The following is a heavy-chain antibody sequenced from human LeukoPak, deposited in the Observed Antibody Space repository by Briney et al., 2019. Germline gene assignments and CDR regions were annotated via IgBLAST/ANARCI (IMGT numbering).Heavy chain of an antibody. Sequence: ASVKVSCKASGYTFTGYYMHWVRQAPGQGLEWMGWISPNGADTDYAQQFQGRVTMTRDTSISTAYMELRRLRSDDTAVYYCARAAIAVAGDYHYHYMDVWGKGTTVTVSS. CDR3: ARAAIAVAGDYHYHYMDV. J-gene: IGHJ6*03. D-gene: IGHD6-19*01. V-gene: IGHV1-2*02. CDR2: ISPNGADT. CDR1: GYTFTGYY.